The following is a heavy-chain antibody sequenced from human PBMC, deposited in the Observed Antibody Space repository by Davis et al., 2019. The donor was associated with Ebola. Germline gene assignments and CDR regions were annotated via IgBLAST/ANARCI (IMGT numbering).Heavy chain of an antibody. CDR3: AGGYCSSTSCYEPGGDY. J-gene: IGHJ4*02. V-gene: IGHV1-69*13. Sequence: SVKVSCKASGGTFSSYAISWVRQAPGQGLEWMGGIIPIFGTANYAQKFQGRVTITADESTSTAYMELSSLRSEDTAVYYCAGGYCSSTSCYEPGGDYWGQGTLVTVSS. CDR2: IIPIFGTA. CDR1: GGTFSSYA. D-gene: IGHD2-2*01.